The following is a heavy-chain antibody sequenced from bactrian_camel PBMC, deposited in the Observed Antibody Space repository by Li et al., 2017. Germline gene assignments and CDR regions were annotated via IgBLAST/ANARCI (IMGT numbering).Heavy chain of an antibody. CDR3: AAGHGGTCLLWAVSY. Sequence: HVQLVESGGGSVQAGGSLKLSCRSDADGFKHFDYCMAWFRQAPGKEREEVASIDSDGNTNYADSVKGRFAVSKDNAKNTLFLQMNSLKPEDTAMYYCAAGHGGTCLLWAVSYWGQGTQVTVS. CDR1: GFKHFDYC. V-gene: IGHV3S53*01. J-gene: IGHJ4*01. D-gene: IGHD2*01. CDR2: IDSDGNT.